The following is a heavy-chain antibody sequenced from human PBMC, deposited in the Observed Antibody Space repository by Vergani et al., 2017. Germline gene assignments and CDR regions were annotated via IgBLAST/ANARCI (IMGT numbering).Heavy chain of an antibody. J-gene: IGHJ4*02. D-gene: IGHD6-13*01. V-gene: IGHV3-9*01. CDR2: ICWNSGST. CDR3: AKDSLTSSSWYDV. Sequence: EVQLVESGGGLVQPGRSLRLSCAASGFTFDDYAMHWVRQAPGKGLEWVSGICWNSGSTGYADSVKGRFTISRDNAKNSLYLQMNSLRADDTALYYCAKDSLTSSSWYDVWGQGTLVTVSS. CDR1: GFTFDDYA.